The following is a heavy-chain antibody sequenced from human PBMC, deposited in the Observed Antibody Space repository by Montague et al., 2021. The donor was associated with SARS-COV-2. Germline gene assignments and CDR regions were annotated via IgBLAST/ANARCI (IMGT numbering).Heavy chain of an antibody. CDR2: INHSGST. CDR3: ARGVRQLGVRYYYYYIDV. V-gene: IGHV4-34*01. D-gene: IGHD6-6*01. J-gene: IGHJ6*03. Sequence: SETLSLTCTVSGGSISSYYWSWIRQPPGKGLEWIGEINHSGSTNYNPSLKSRVTTLMDTSKNQFSLKLSSVTAADTAVYYCARGVRQLGVRYYYYYIDVWDKGTTVTVSS. CDR1: GGSISSYY.